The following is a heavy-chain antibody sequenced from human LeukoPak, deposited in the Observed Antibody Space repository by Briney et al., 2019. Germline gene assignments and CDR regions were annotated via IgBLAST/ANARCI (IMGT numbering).Heavy chain of an antibody. J-gene: IGHJ4*02. Sequence: GGSLRLSCVASGFTFSRYWMSWVRQAPGKGLEWVANIKQDGSMKYYVDSVKGRFTISRDNAKNSLNLQMISLRAEDTAVYYCAREGTTVTTSIASWGQGTLVTVSS. V-gene: IGHV3-7*01. CDR1: GFTFSRYW. CDR2: IKQDGSMK. D-gene: IGHD4-17*01. CDR3: AREGTTVTTSIAS.